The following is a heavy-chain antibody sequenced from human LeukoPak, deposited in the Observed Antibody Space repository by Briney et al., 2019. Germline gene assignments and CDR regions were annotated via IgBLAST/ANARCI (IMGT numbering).Heavy chain of an antibody. CDR2: INQDGSER. D-gene: IGHD6-13*01. J-gene: IGHJ3*02. CDR3: ARDSEYSSSFAFDI. Sequence: GGSLRLSCAASGFTFSSHWMTWVRQAPGNGLEWVANINQDGSERYYVDSVKGRFTISRDNAKNSLYLQMNSLRAEDTAVYYCARDSEYSSSFAFDIWGQGTMVTVSS. CDR1: GFTFSSHW. V-gene: IGHV3-7*01.